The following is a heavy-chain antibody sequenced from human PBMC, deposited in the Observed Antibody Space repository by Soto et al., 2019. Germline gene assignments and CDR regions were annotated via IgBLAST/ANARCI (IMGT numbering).Heavy chain of an antibody. D-gene: IGHD1-26*01. Sequence: GGSLRLSCAASGFTVSSNYMSWVRQAPGKGLEWVSVIYSGGSTYYADSVKGRFTISRHNSKNTLYLQMNSLRAEDTAVYYCSRQTIYSGSYYYYYYGMDVWGQGTTVTVSS. CDR1: GFTVSSNY. CDR3: SRQTIYSGSYYYYYYGMDV. V-gene: IGHV3-66*04. J-gene: IGHJ6*02. CDR2: IYSGGST.